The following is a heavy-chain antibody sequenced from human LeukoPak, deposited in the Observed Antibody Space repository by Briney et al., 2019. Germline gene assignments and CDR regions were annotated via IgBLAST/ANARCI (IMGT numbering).Heavy chain of an antibody. Sequence: SVKVSCKASGGTFSTYSFTWVRQAPGQGLEWMGRFHPMFNIANYAQDLQGRVTMTADTSTTTAYMALINLTSDDTAVYYCAREAKTSNWNSERYLDYWGQGTLITVSS. J-gene: IGHJ4*02. CDR3: AREAKTSNWNSERYLDY. D-gene: IGHD1-20*01. V-gene: IGHV1-69*17. CDR1: GGTFSTYS. CDR2: FHPMFNIA.